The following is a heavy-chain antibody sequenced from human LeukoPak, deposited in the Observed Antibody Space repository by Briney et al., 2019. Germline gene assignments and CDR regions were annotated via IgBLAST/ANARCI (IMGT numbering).Heavy chain of an antibody. Sequence: PSETLSLTCTVSGGSISSGSYYWSWIRQPAGKGLEWIGRIYTSGSTNYNPSLKSRVTISVDTSKNQFSLKLSSVTAADTAVYYCARVRQRGGFDPWGQGTLVTVSS. CDR2: IYTSGST. D-gene: IGHD3-10*01. CDR3: ARVRQRGGFDP. J-gene: IGHJ5*02. V-gene: IGHV4-61*02. CDR1: GGSISSGSYY.